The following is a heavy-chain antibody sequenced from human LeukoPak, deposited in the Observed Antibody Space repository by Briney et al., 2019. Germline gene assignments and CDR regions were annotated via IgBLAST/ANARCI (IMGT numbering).Heavy chain of an antibody. D-gene: IGHD6-19*01. CDR3: ARRVFSGWGYYFDY. V-gene: IGHV1-2*02. Sequence: GASVKVSCRASGYTFTGYYIHWVRQAPGQGLEWVGWINPKTGATNYAQNFQGRVTMTTDTSISTIYMELSGLRSDDTALYYCARRVFSGWGYYFDYWGQGTLVSVSS. CDR2: INPKTGAT. J-gene: IGHJ4*02. CDR1: GYTFTGYY.